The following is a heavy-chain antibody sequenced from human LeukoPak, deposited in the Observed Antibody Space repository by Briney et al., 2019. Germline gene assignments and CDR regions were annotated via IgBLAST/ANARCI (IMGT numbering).Heavy chain of an antibody. Sequence: PGGSLPLSCPASGCTFSSYEMNWVRPAPARGLEWVSYISSSGSTIYYADSVKGRFTISRDDAKNSLYLQMNSLRAEDTAVYYCARVVVFGSYFDYWGQGTLVTVSS. CDR3: ARVVVFGSYFDY. V-gene: IGHV3-48*03. CDR2: ISSSGSTI. D-gene: IGHD3-3*01. CDR1: GCTFSSYE. J-gene: IGHJ4*02.